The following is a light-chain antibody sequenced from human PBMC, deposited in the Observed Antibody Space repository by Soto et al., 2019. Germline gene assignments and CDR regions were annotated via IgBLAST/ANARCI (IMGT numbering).Light chain of an antibody. CDR1: QTVTANY. CDR3: QHYGTSYS. J-gene: IGKJ2*03. CDR2: GAS. Sequence: SVLPQSPGTLSLSPGERATLSCRASQTVTANYLHWYQQKRVQAPRLLIFGASIRATGVPDRFSGSGSGTDFTLTITRLEPEDFAVYYCQHYGTSYSFGQGTKLEMK. V-gene: IGKV3-20*01.